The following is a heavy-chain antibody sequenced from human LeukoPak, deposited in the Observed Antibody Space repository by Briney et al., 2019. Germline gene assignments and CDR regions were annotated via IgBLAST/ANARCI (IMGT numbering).Heavy chain of an antibody. CDR3: ARAGTYYDIWTGYYPNWFDP. Sequence: SETLSLTCSVSGGSISSGNYYWTWIRQPAGKGLECIGRIYTNGNTNYNPSLKSRVTISLDTSKNQFSLKLTSVTAADTAVYYCARAGTYYDIWTGYYPNWFDPRGQGTLVTVSS. D-gene: IGHD3-9*01. J-gene: IGHJ5*02. CDR2: IYTNGNT. V-gene: IGHV4-61*02. CDR1: GGSISSGNYY.